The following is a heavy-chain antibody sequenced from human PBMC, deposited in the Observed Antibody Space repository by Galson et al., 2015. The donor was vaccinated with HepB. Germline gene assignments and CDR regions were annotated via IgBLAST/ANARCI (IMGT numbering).Heavy chain of an antibody. CDR2: IIPILGIA. J-gene: IGHJ4*02. D-gene: IGHD3-9*01. V-gene: IGHV1-69*10. CDR3: ARGGFYDILTGYPLDY. CDR1: GGTFSSYA. Sequence: SVKVSCKASGGTFSSYAISWVRQAPGQGLEWMGGIIPILGIANYAQKFQGRVTITADKSTSTAYMELSSLRSEDTAVYYCARGGFYDILTGYPLDYWGQGTLVTVSS.